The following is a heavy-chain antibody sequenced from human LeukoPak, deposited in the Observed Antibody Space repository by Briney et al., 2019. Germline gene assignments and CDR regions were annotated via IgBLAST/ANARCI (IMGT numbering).Heavy chain of an antibody. J-gene: IGHJ6*02. D-gene: IGHD3-10*01. CDR2: FDPEDGET. CDR3: ASPYYYGSGSYQNGMDV. CDR1: GYTLTELS. Sequence: GSSVKVSCKVSGYTLTELSMHWVRQAPGKGLEWMGGFDPEDGETIYAQKFQGRVTMTEDTSTDTAYMELSSLRSEDTAVYYCASPYYYGSGSYQNGMDVWGPGTTVIVSS. V-gene: IGHV1-24*01.